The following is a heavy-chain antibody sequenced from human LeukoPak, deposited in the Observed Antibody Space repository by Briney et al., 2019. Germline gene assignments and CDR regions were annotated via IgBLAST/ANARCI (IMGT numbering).Heavy chain of an antibody. CDR1: GGSISSYY. V-gene: IGHV4-59*01. J-gene: IGHJ6*03. CDR3: AVTTEYYYMDV. D-gene: IGHD1-26*01. CDR2: FSYTGST. Sequence: SSETLSLTCTVAGGSISSYYWSWIRQPPGKGLEWIGYFSYTGSTNYNPSLRSRVAISADTSKNQFSLRLSSVTAADTAVYYCAVTTEYYYMDVWGKGTTVTVSS.